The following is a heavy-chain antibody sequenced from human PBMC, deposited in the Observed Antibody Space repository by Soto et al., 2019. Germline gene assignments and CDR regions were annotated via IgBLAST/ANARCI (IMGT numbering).Heavy chain of an antibody. CDR2: ISSDGRNK. V-gene: IGHV3-30*04. Sequence: QVQLVESGGGVVQPGRSLRLSCAASGFSFSSYTMHWVRQAPGKGLEWVAVISSDGRNKYYADPVKGRVTISRDNSKNTLYLQMNSLSSEDTAVYLCAREDIIVMVTAPNFDFWGQGTLVTVSS. D-gene: IGHD2-21*02. J-gene: IGHJ4*02. CDR3: AREDIIVMVTAPNFDF. CDR1: GFSFSSYT.